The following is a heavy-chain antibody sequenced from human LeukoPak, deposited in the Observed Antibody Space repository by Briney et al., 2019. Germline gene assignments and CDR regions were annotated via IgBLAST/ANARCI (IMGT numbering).Heavy chain of an antibody. D-gene: IGHD3-16*01. V-gene: IGHV3-74*01. CDR2: LPPDELGI. Sequence: GGSLRLSCAASGFTFTNYWMHWVRQAPGMGLVWVSRLPPDELGIIYADSVKGRFTVSRDNAKNTVYLQMNNLRVDDTAMYYCVGTITSRGSEYWGQGALVTVSS. CDR3: VGTITSRGSEY. J-gene: IGHJ4*02. CDR1: GFTFTNYW.